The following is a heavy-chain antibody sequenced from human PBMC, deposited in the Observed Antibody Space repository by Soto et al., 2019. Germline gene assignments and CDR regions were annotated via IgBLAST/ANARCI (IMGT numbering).Heavy chain of an antibody. CDR2: LHSDGSTT. Sequence: EVQLVESGGGLVQPGGSLRLSCAASGFIFSGYWMHWVRQAPGKGLVWVSRLHSDGSTTSYADSVKGRFTISRDNAKNTLYLQMNSLRGEDTAVYYCARQLPTAIRGGYYYSYGMDVWGQGTTVTVSS. J-gene: IGHJ6*02. CDR3: ARQLPTAIRGGYYYSYGMDV. CDR1: GFIFSGYW. D-gene: IGHD2-2*02. V-gene: IGHV3-74*01.